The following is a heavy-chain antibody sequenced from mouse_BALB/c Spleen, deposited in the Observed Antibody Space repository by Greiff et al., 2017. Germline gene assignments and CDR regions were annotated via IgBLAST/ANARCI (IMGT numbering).Heavy chain of an antibody. V-gene: IGHV14-1*02. CDR1: GFNIKDTY. Sequence: VQLQQSGAELVRPGALVKLSCKASGFNIKDTYMHWVKQRPEQGLEWIGWIDPENGNTIYDPKFQGKASITADTSSNTAYLQLSSLTSEDTAVYYCARCGNYAWFAYWGQGTLVTVSA. CDR3: ARCGNYAWFAY. CDR2: IDPENGNT. D-gene: IGHD2-1*01. J-gene: IGHJ3*01.